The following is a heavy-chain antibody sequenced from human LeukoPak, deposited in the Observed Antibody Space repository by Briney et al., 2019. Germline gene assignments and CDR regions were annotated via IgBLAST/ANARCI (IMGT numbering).Heavy chain of an antibody. J-gene: IGHJ5*02. CDR3: ARSKTPRSSTIFGVVIKGGVFDP. D-gene: IGHD3-3*01. CDR2: INPSDGAA. Sequence: ASVKVSCKASGYTFSTYYLHWLRQAPGQGLEWLGIINPSDGAASYAQKFQGGVTLTADTSTSTVYMELLSLRSEDTAMYYCARSKTPRSSTIFGVVIKGGVFDPWGQGTLVTVSS. V-gene: IGHV1-46*01. CDR1: GYTFSTYY.